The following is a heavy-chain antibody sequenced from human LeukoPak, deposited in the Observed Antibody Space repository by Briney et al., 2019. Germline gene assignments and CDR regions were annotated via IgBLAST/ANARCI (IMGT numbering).Heavy chain of an antibody. CDR3: RRTGGGGGNL. Sequence: SETLSLTCSVSGGSITGYNWSWMRQPPGKGLEWIGYTQSRGSTNYNPSLKSRVTIFLDTPKRQFSLNLNSVTAADSAVYYWRRTGGGGGNLWGQGTLVTVSS. CDR2: TQSRGST. V-gene: IGHV4-4*08. CDR1: GGSITGYN. D-gene: IGHD3-16*01. J-gene: IGHJ5*02.